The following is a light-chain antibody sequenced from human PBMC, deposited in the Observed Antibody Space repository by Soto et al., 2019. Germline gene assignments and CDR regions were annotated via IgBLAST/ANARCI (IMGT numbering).Light chain of an antibody. V-gene: IGKV1-5*03. CDR1: QSISSW. J-gene: IGKJ1*01. CDR3: QQYYTYPWT. Sequence: DIQMTQSPSTLSASVGDRVTITCRASQSISSWLAWYQQRPGKAPKLLIYKASNLESEVPSRFSGSGSGTELTLTISSLHPDDFATYYCQQYYTYPWTFGPGTKVDIK. CDR2: KAS.